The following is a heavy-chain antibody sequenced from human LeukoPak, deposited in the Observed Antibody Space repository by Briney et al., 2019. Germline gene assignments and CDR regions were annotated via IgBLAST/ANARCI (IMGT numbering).Heavy chain of an antibody. Sequence: SGPTLVNPTQTLTLTCTFSGFSLTTSGVRVSWIRQLPGKALEWLARIDWDDDKFYSTSLKTRLTISKDTSKNHVVLTMTNMDPVDTATYYCARMDSSGASTRLDPWAQETLVTVSS. CDR3: ARMDSSGASTRLDP. CDR1: GFSLTTSGVR. V-gene: IGHV2-70*04. J-gene: IGHJ5*02. CDR2: IDWDDDK. D-gene: IGHD1-26*01.